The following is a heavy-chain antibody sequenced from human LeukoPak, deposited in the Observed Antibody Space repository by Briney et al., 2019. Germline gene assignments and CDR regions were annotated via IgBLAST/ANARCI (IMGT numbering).Heavy chain of an antibody. Sequence: PSETLSLTCAVYGGTFSGYYWSWIRQPPGKGLEWIGEINHSGSTNYNPSLKSRVTISVDTSKNQFSLKLSSVTAADTAVYYCARHKRGYSGYDSSHTRYYYYYYMDVWGKGTTVTVSS. CDR1: GGTFSGYY. CDR2: INHSGST. D-gene: IGHD5-12*01. J-gene: IGHJ6*03. V-gene: IGHV4-34*01. CDR3: ARHKRGYSGYDSSHTRYYYYYYMDV.